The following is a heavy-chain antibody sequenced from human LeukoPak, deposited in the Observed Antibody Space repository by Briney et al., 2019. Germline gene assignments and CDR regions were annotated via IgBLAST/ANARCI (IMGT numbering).Heavy chain of an antibody. Sequence: GGSLRLSCAASGFTFSSYWMSWVRQAPGKGLEWVANIKQDGSEKYYVDSVKGRFTISRDNAKNSLYLQMNSLRAEDTAVYYCAGVITDYYYYYGMDVWGQGTTVTVSS. CDR1: GFTFSSYW. J-gene: IGHJ6*02. CDR2: IKQDGSEK. CDR3: AGVITDYYYYYGMDV. D-gene: IGHD3-22*01. V-gene: IGHV3-7*04.